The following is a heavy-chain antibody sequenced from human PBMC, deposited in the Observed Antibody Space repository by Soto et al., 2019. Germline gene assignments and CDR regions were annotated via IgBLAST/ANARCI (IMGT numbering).Heavy chain of an antibody. CDR1: GGTFSSYT. CDR3: ARESDFMTTGTTFDY. CDR2: IISILGIA. D-gene: IGHD4-17*01. Sequence: QVRLVQSGAEVKKPGSSVKVSCKASGGTFSSYTISWVRQAPGQGLEWMGRIISILGIANYAQKFQGRVTITADKSTSTAYMERSSLRSEDTAVYYCARESDFMTTGTTFDYWGQGTLVTVSS. V-gene: IGHV1-69*08. J-gene: IGHJ4*02.